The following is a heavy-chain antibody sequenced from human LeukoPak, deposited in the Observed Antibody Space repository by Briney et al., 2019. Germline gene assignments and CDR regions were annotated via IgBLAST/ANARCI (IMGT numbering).Heavy chain of an antibody. J-gene: IGHJ5*02. Sequence: ASVKVSCKSSGYTFTDYFLHWLRQAPGQGLEWMGWINPKTGATNYAQRFQGRVTMTRDTSITTGNMELNRLTSDDTAVYYCARAYEYGWFDPWGQGTLVTVSS. D-gene: IGHD3-16*01. CDR3: ARAYEYGWFDP. CDR1: GYTFTDYF. CDR2: INPKTGAT. V-gene: IGHV1-2*02.